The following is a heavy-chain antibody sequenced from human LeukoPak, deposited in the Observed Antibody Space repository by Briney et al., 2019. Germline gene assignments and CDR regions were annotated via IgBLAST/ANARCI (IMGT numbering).Heavy chain of an antibody. CDR2: ISGSGGST. CDR3: ARGYYYDSSVGNWFDP. J-gene: IGHJ5*02. V-gene: IGHV3-23*01. Sequence: GGSLRLSCAVSGFTFSSYAMSWVRQAPGKGLEWVSAISGSGGSTYYADSVKGRFTISRDNSKNTLYLQMNSLRAEDTAVYYCARGYYYDSSVGNWFDPWGQGTLVTVSS. D-gene: IGHD3-22*01. CDR1: GFTFSSYA.